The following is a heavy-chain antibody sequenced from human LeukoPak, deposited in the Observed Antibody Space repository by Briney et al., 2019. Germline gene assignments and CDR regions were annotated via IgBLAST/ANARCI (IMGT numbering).Heavy chain of an antibody. D-gene: IGHD2-2*02. CDR2: ISGSGGST. Sequence: PGGSLRLSCAASGFTFSSYAMSWVRQAPGKGLEWVSAISGSGGSTYFADSVKGRFTISRDNSKNSLHLQMNSLRAEDAAVYYCARNALSYKYTNAFDIWGQGTMVTVSS. CDR3: ARNALSYKYTNAFDI. V-gene: IGHV3-23*01. J-gene: IGHJ3*02. CDR1: GFTFSSYA.